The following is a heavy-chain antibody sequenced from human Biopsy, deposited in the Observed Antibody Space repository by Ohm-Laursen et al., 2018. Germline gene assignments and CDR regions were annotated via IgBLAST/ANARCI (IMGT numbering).Heavy chain of an antibody. CDR1: GFTFSSYA. J-gene: IGHJ4*02. Sequence: SLRLSCVAAGFTFSSYAMTWFRQAPGKGLEWVSTISGNSDIIYGTDFVKGRFTISRDNSKNTLYLQMNSLRADDTAVYYCALAAAQTVTHFDYWGQGTLVTVSS. CDR2: ISGNSDII. V-gene: IGHV3-23*01. CDR3: ALAAAQTVTHFDY. D-gene: IGHD4-17*01.